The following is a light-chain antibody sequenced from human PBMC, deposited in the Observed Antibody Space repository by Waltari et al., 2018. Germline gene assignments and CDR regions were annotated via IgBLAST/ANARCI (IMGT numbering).Light chain of an antibody. CDR2: VNSDGSH. CDR1: GEYSAYT. CDR3: QTWGMNIQV. J-gene: IGLJ3*02. V-gene: IGLV4-69*01. Sequence: QLVLTQSPSASASLGASVKPTCTRTGEYSAYTIAWHQLQPEKGPRYLMNVNSDGSHDKADGIPERFSGSSAGAERYLIISRLQSDDEADYFCQTWGMNIQVFGGGTRLTVL.